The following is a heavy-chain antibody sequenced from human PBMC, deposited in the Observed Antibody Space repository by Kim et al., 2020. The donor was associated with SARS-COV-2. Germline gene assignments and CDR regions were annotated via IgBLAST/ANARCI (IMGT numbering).Heavy chain of an antibody. J-gene: IGHJ3*02. Sequence: GGSLRLSCAASGFTFSDYYMSWIRQAPGKGLEWVSYISSSASTMYYADSVKGRFTISRDNAKNSLYLQMNSLRAEDTVVYYCARDCGIAGSSCNNGFDIWGQGTMVTVSS. CDR2: ISSSASTM. CDR3: ARDCGIAGSSCNNGFDI. CDR1: GFTFSDYY. V-gene: IGHV3-11*01. D-gene: IGHD2-2*01.